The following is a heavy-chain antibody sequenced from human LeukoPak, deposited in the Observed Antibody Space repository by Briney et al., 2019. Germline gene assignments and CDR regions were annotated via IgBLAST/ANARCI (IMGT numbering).Heavy chain of an antibody. Sequence: GGSLRLSCAASGFTFSSYWMNWARQAPGKGLEWVSSINHNGNVNYYVDSVKGRFTISRDNAKNSLYLQMSNLRAEDTAVYFCARGGGLDVWGQGATVTVSS. J-gene: IGHJ6*02. CDR3: ARGGGLDV. V-gene: IGHV3-7*03. D-gene: IGHD3-16*01. CDR1: GFTFSSYW. CDR2: INHNGNVN.